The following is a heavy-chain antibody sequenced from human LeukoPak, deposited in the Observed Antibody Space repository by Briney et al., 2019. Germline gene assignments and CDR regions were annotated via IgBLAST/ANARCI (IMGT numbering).Heavy chain of an antibody. CDR3: ARDEAAAGTGY. V-gene: IGHV1-69*04. J-gene: IGHJ4*02. D-gene: IGHD6-13*01. Sequence: ASVKVSCKASGGTFSSYAISWVRQAPGQGLEXXGRIIPILGIANYAQKFQGRVTITADKSTSTAYMELSSLRSEDTAVYYCARDEAAAGTGYWGQGTLVTVSS. CDR1: GGTFSSYA. CDR2: IIPILGIA.